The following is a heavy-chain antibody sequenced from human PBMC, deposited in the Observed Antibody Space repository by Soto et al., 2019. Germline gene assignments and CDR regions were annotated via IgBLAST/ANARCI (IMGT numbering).Heavy chain of an antibody. CDR2: ISGSGGST. V-gene: IGHV3-23*01. CDR1: GFTFSSYA. Sequence: GGSLRLSCAASGFTFSSYAMSWVRQAPGKGLEWVSAISGSGGSTYYADSVKGRFTISRDNSKNTLYLQMNSLRAEDTAVYYCAKAGITGTYYYYGMGVWGQGTTVTVSS. J-gene: IGHJ6*02. CDR3: AKAGITGTYYYYGMGV. D-gene: IGHD1-20*01.